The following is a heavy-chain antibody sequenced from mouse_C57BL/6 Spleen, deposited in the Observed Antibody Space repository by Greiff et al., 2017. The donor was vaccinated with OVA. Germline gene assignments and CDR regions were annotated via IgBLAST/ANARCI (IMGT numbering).Heavy chain of an antibody. J-gene: IGHJ1*03. CDR1: GFTFSDYG. D-gene: IGHD1-1*01. V-gene: IGHV5-17*01. Sequence: EVQRVESGGGLVKPGGSLKLSCAASGFTFSDYGMHWVRQAPEKGLEWVAYISSGSSTIYYADTVKGRFTISRDNAKNTLFLQMTSLRSEDTAMYYCARPPFTTVVATDWYFDVWGTGTTVTVSS. CDR3: ARPPFTTVVATDWYFDV. CDR2: ISSGSSTI.